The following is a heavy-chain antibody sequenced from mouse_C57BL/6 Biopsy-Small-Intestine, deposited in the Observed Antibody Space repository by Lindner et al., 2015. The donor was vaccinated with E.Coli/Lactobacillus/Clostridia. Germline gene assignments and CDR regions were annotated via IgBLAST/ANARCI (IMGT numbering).Heavy chain of an antibody. Sequence: VQLQESGGGLVKPGGSLKLSCAASGFTFSDYGMHWVRQAPEKGLEWVAYITSGSRTIYYADIVKGRFTISRDNAKNTLFLQVTSLRSEDTAMYFCARPSYHPYYFDYWGQGTTLTVYS. CDR1: GFTFSDYG. V-gene: IGHV5-17*01. D-gene: IGHD2-10*01. CDR3: ARPSYHPYYFDY. CDR2: ITSGSRTI. J-gene: IGHJ2*01.